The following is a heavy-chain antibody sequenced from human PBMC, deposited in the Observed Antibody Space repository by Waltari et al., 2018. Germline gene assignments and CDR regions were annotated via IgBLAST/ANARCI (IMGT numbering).Heavy chain of an antibody. CDR2: MSDPGAT. Sequence: QLQLQESGPGLVKPSETLSLTCSVPAGSITSTKHYRGCIRQPPGQVLEWLGSMSDPGATSSSPSLKGRVTISRDTSTNQLSLKLGSVTAADTAMYYCARYIGASVGTAAFDVWGQGTMVTVSS. V-gene: IGHV4-39*01. CDR3: ARYIGASVGTAAFDV. J-gene: IGHJ3*01. CDR1: AGSITSTKHY. D-gene: IGHD1-1*01.